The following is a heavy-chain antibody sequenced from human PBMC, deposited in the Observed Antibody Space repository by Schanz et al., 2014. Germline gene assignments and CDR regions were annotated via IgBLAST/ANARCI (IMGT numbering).Heavy chain of an antibody. D-gene: IGHD6-13*01. CDR2: IGDDGADK. V-gene: IGHV3-7*01. J-gene: IGHJ4*02. CDR1: GFSFSTHW. CDR3: ARGRQQLGSFDY. Sequence: VQLVESGGGLVQPGGSVRLSCGASGFSFSTHWMAWVRQAPGKGLEWVANIGDDGADKYYLDSVRGRFTISRDNTKNFLHLEMNNLRAEDTAVYFCARGRQQLGSFDYWGPGTLVSVSS.